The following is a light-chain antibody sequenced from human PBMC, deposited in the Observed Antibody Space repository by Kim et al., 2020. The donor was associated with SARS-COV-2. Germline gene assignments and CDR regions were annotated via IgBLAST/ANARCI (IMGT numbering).Light chain of an antibody. J-gene: IGKJ1*01. CDR1: QSIYTW. CDR2: KAS. V-gene: IGKV1-5*03. Sequence: DIQMTQSPSTLSASVGDRVTISCRASQSIYTWLAWYQQKPGKAPNLLIYKASDLHSGVPSRFSGSGSGTEFTLTISSLQPDDFATYYCQQYTNYPRTFGQGTKVDIK. CDR3: QQYTNYPRT.